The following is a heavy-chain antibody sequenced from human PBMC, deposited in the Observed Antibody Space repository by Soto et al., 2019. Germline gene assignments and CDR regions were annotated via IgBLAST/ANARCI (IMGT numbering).Heavy chain of an antibody. CDR2: INQDGSEK. D-gene: IGHD1-26*01. J-gene: IGHJ4*02. Sequence: EVHLVESGGGLVQTGGSLRLSCAIFESTVSRDWMNWVRQAPGKGLEWVAHINQDGSEKYYVDSVKGRFTISRDNAKKSLYLQRNSLSPPDTAMYYCSGGVGDAFWGQGTLVTVSS. CDR1: ESTVSRDW. CDR3: SGGVGDAF. V-gene: IGHV3-7*04.